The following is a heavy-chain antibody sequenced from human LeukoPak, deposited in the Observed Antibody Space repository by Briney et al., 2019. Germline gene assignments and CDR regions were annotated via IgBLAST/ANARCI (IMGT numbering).Heavy chain of an antibody. J-gene: IGHJ4*02. CDR1: GFTFSSYG. Sequence: QSGGSLRLSCAAPGFTFSSYGMHWVRQAPGKGLEWVAVISYDGSNKYYADSVKGRFTISRDNSKNTLYLQMNSLRAEDTAVYYCAKGVEGDSSGYPRFDYWGQGTLVTVSS. CDR3: AKGVEGDSSGYPRFDY. CDR2: ISYDGSNK. D-gene: IGHD3-22*01. V-gene: IGHV3-30*18.